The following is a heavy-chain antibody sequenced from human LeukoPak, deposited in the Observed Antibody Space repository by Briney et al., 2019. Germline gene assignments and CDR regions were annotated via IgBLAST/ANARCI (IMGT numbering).Heavy chain of an antibody. J-gene: IGHJ4*02. D-gene: IGHD2-2*02. Sequence: GGSLRLSCAASEFAFSSFAMSWVRQAPGKGLEWVSVISGGGGTTYYADSVKGRFTISRDNSKNTLYLQMNSLRAEDTAVYYCGRGGDYTTSPSYCWGQGALVTVSS. CDR1: EFAFSSFA. CDR3: GRGGDYTTSPSYC. V-gene: IGHV3-23*01. CDR2: ISGGGGTT.